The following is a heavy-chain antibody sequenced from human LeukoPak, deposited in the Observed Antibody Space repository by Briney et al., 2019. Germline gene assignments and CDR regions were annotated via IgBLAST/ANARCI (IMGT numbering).Heavy chain of an antibody. J-gene: IGHJ4*02. V-gene: IGHV4-39*07. D-gene: IGHD4-17*01. CDR3: ARDSNTVTGENYFDY. CDR1: GGSISSSSYY. CDR2: IYHSGST. Sequence: SETLSLTCTVSGGSISSSSYYWGWIRQPPGKGLEWIGSIYHSGSTYYNPSLKSRVTISVDTSKNQFSLKLSSVTAADTAVHYCARDSNTVTGENYFDYWGQGTLVTVSS.